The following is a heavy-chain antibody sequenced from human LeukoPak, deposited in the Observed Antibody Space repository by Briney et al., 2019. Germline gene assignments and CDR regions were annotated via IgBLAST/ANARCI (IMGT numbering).Heavy chain of an antibody. CDR2: IWYDGSNK. D-gene: IGHD3-22*01. Sequence: GGSLRLSCAASGFTFSSYGMHWVRQAPGKGLEWVAVIWYDGSNKYYADSVKGRFTISRDNSKNTLYLQMNSLRAEDTAVYYCARGPPDYYDSSGYYYDRPFDYWGQGTLVTVSS. V-gene: IGHV3-33*01. CDR3: ARGPPDYYDSSGYYYDRPFDY. J-gene: IGHJ4*02. CDR1: GFTFSSYG.